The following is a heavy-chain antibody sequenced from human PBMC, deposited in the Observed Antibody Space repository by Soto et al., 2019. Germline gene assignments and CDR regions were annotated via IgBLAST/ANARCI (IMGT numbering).Heavy chain of an antibody. J-gene: IGHJ4*02. D-gene: IGHD2-2*01. V-gene: IGHV1-18*01. CDR2: ISAYNGNT. CDR3: VVVVVPADYCFDY. CDR1: GYTFTSYG. Sequence: QVPLVQSGAEVKKPGASVKVSCKASGYTFTSYGLSWVRQAPGQGLEWMGWISAYNGNTHYAQKLQGRVTMTTDTSTRTAYMELRSLRSDDTAVYYCVVVVVPADYCFDYWGQGTLVTVSS.